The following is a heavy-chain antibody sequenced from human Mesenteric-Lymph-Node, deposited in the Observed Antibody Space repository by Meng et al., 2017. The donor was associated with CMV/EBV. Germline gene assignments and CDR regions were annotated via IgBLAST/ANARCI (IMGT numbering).Heavy chain of an antibody. J-gene: IGHJ6*02. CDR2: ISNDGGSK. V-gene: IGHV3-30-3*01. D-gene: IGHD3-10*01. Sequence: GESLKISCAASGFTFSDYVMHWVRQAPGKGLEWVAVISNDGGSKYFADSVKGRFTISRDNSKNTLYLQMNSLRAEDTAVYYCAKGDSGSYPWAYYYGMDVWGQGTTVTVSS. CDR3: AKGDSGSYPWAYYYGMDV. CDR1: GFTFSDYV.